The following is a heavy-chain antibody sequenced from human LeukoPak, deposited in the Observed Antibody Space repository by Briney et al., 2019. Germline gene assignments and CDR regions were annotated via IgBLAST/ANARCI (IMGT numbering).Heavy chain of an antibody. Sequence: GGSPTLLCATSGYTLSRFDMSCARQAPGKGLEWVSAISSSGGSTYYADSVKGRFTISRNNSKNTLNLQMNSLRAEDTAVYYCAKVRDTYAYDTSTSTDYWGQGTLVTVSS. CDR1: GYTLSRFD. V-gene: IGHV3-23*01. D-gene: IGHD3-22*01. CDR2: ISSSGGST. J-gene: IGHJ4*02. CDR3: AKVRDTYAYDTSTSTDY.